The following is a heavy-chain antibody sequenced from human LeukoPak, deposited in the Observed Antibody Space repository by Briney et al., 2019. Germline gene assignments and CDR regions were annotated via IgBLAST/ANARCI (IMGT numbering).Heavy chain of an antibody. CDR3: ANGVNYYDRSGYVY. Sequence: PGRSLRLSCAASGVTFSSYGMHWVRQAPGKGLEWVAVISYDGSNKYYADSVKGRFTTSRDNSKDTLYLQMNSLRAEDTAVYYCANGVNYYDRSGYVYWGQGTLVTVSS. CDR2: ISYDGSNK. D-gene: IGHD3-22*01. V-gene: IGHV3-30*18. CDR1: GVTFSSYG. J-gene: IGHJ4*02.